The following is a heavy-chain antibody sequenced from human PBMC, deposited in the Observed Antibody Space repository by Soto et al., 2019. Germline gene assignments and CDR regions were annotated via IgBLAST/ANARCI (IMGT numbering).Heavy chain of an antibody. CDR2: ISGSGGST. CDR3: AKTRYCSSTSCYPWFDP. D-gene: IGHD2-2*01. CDR1: GFTFSSYA. J-gene: IGHJ5*02. V-gene: IGHV3-23*01. Sequence: GGSLILSCAASGFTFSSYAMSWVRPAPGKGLEWVSAISGSGGSTYYADSVKGRFTISRDNSKNTLYLQMNSLRAEDTAVYYCAKTRYCSSTSCYPWFDPWGQGTLVTVSS.